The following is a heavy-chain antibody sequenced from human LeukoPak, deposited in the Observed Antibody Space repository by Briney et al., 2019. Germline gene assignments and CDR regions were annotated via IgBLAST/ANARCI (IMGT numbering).Heavy chain of an antibody. CDR2: ISPSGDIK. Sequence: GGSLRLSCVASGFTFSRHGMNWVRQAPGKGLKWVSGISPSGDIKYYVDSVKGRFTVSRDNSKNTVHLQINSLRDEDTAVYYCAKDDAWLQFNDWGQGTLVTVSS. CDR3: AKDDAWLQFND. V-gene: IGHV3-23*01. D-gene: IGHD5-24*01. J-gene: IGHJ4*02. CDR1: GFTFSRHG.